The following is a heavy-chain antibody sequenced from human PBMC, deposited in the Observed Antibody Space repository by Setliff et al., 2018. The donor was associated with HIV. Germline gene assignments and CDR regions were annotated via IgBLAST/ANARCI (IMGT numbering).Heavy chain of an antibody. D-gene: IGHD6-13*01. CDR3: ARGGSNSWSPVDY. CDR1: GFTFSGYW. Sequence: PGGSLRLSCAASGFTFSGYWMHWVRQAPGKGLVWVSRISSDGSSTTSADSVKGRFTISRDNAKNTLYPQMNSLRAEDTAVYYCARGGSNSWSPVDYWGQGALVTVAS. CDR2: ISSDGSST. V-gene: IGHV3-74*01. J-gene: IGHJ4*02.